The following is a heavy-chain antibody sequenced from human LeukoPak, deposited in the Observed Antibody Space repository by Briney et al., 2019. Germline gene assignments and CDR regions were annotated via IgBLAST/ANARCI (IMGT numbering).Heavy chain of an antibody. CDR3: ARVGRGDHTWGSYSCDH. J-gene: IGHJ1*01. V-gene: IGHV4-59*01. D-gene: IGHD3-16*01. CDR1: GDSFSSYH. Sequence: SETLSLTCTVSVSGDSFSSYHWGWLRQPPGKGREWIGYISSSGSTSYNTSLKSRVTISVDTSKNQFSLKLSSVTAADTAVYYCARVGRGDHTWGSYSCDHWGQGTLVSVSS. CDR2: ISSSGST.